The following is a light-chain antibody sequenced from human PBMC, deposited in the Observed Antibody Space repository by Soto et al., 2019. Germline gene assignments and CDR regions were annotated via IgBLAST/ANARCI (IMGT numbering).Light chain of an antibody. V-gene: IGKV3-15*01. CDR1: QSVSSN. Sequence: EIVMTHSPATLSVSPGERATLSCRASQSVSSNLAWYQQKPGQAPRLLIYGASTRATGIPARSSGSGSGTEFALTISSLQSEDLAIYYCQRYNNWPPPTTVGQGTRLEIK. J-gene: IGKJ5*01. CDR2: GAS. CDR3: QRYNNWPPPTT.